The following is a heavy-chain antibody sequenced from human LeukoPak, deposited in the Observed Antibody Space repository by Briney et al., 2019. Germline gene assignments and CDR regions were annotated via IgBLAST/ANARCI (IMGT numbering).Heavy chain of an antibody. CDR3: ARGRYYYGLGSYGWFDP. J-gene: IGHJ5*02. D-gene: IGHD3-10*01. CDR2: INHSGST. Sequence: SETLSLTCAVYGGSFSGYFWSWIRQPPGKGLEWIGEINHSGSTNYNPSLKSRVTISVDPSKNQFSLKLTSVTAADTAVYYCARGRYYYGLGSYGWFDPWGQGTLVTVSS. V-gene: IGHV4-34*01. CDR1: GGSFSGYF.